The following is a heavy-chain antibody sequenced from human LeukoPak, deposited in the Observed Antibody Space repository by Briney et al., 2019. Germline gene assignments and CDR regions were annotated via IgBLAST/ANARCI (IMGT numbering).Heavy chain of an antibody. J-gene: IGHJ4*02. V-gene: IGHV3-23*01. CDR1: GFTVSTFA. CDR3: ATYRQVLLPFES. CDR2: IFPSGGEI. D-gene: IGHD2-8*02. Sequence: GGSLRLSCAASGFTVSTFAMIWVRQPPGKGLEWVSSIFPSGGEIHYADSVRGRFTISRDNSKSTLSLQMNSLRAEDTAIYYCATYRQVLLPFESWGQGTLVTVSS.